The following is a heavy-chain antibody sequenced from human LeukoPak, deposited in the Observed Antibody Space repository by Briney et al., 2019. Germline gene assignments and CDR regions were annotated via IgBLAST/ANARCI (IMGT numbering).Heavy chain of an antibody. J-gene: IGHJ6*03. CDR3: ARGNLWDYRRYYYYMDV. CDR2: IYYSGST. CDR1: GGSISSSSYY. Sequence: SETLSLTCTVSGGSISSSSYYWGWIRQPPGKGLEWIGSIYYSGSTYYNPSLKSRVTISVDTSKNQFSLKLSSVTAADTAVYYCARGNLWDYRRYYYYMDVWGKGTTVTVSS. V-gene: IGHV4-39*01. D-gene: IGHD4-11*01.